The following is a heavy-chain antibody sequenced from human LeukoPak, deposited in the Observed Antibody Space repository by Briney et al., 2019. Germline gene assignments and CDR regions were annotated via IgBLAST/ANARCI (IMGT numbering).Heavy chain of an antibody. V-gene: IGHV1-2*02. CDR2: INPNSGGT. CDR3: AAFLVGATPNFDY. D-gene: IGHD1-26*01. J-gene: IGHJ4*02. CDR1: GYTFTGYY. Sequence: ASVKVSCKASGYTFTGYYMHWVRQAPGQGLEWMGWINPNSGGTNYAQKFQGRVTMTRDTSISTAYMELSRLRSDDTAVYYCAAFLVGATPNFDYWGRGTLVTVSS.